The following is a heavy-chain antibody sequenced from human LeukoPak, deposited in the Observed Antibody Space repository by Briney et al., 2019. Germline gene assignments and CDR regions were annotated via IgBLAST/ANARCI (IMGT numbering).Heavy chain of an antibody. CDR1: GGSISSYY. CDR3: ARGGSTLYNWFDP. V-gene: IGHV4-59*12. J-gene: IGHJ5*02. CDR2: IYYSGST. Sequence: SETLSLTCTVSGGSISSYYWSWIRQPPGKGLEWIGYIYYSGSTNYKSSLKSRVTISVDTSKNQFSLKLSSVTAADTAVYYCARGGSTLYNWFDPWGQGTLVTVSS. D-gene: IGHD6-13*01.